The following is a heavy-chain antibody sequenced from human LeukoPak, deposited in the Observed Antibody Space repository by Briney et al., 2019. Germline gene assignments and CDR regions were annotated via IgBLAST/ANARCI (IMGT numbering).Heavy chain of an antibody. V-gene: IGHV4-34*01. CDR2: INHSGST. CDR1: GGSFSGYY. D-gene: IGHD1-20*01. Sequence: SETLSLTCAVYGGSFSGYYWSWIRHPPGKGLEWIGEINHSGSTNYNPSLKSRVTISVDTSKNQFSLKLSSVTAADTAVYYCARGPILTGARDWGQGTLVTVSS. J-gene: IGHJ4*02. CDR3: ARGPILTGARD.